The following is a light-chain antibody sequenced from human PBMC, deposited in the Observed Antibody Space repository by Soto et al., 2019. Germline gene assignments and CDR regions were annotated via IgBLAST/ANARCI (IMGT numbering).Light chain of an antibody. Sequence: AIQLTRSPSSLSASVGDRVTITCRASQGIGDAVAWYQQKPGRPPKLLIYDASRFESGVPSRFSGSGSGTDFTLAISSLQPEDFTTYYCQQFNDYPFTFGPGTKVDIK. J-gene: IGKJ3*01. CDR1: QGIGDA. CDR2: DAS. CDR3: QQFNDYPFT. V-gene: IGKV1D-13*01.